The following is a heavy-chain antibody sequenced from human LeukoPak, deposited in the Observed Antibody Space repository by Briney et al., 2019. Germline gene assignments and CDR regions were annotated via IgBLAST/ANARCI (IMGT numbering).Heavy chain of an antibody. Sequence: GASVKVSCKASGYTFTSYAMNWVRQARGQGVEWMGWINTNTGNPTYAQGFTGRFVFSLDTSVSTAYLQISSLKAEDTAVYYCASLPEWLDPYWGQGTLVTVSS. V-gene: IGHV7-4-1*02. J-gene: IGHJ4*02. CDR3: ASLPEWLDPY. D-gene: IGHD6-19*01. CDR1: GYTFTSYA. CDR2: INTNTGNP.